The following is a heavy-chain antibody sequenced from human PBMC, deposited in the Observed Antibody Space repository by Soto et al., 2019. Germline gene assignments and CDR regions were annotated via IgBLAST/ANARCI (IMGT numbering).Heavy chain of an antibody. Sequence: QVQLVESGGGVVQPGRSLRLSCAASGFTLSGNDMHWVRQAPGKGPEWVAVMSYDGIRQYYADSVNGRFTISRDTSKGTLYVQMNSLTTEDTAGYYCARGVWYASCSSSDCLGQGTLVTVSS. V-gene: IGHV3-30*03. CDR1: GFTLSGND. CDR2: MSYDGIRQ. D-gene: IGHD2-8*01. J-gene: IGHJ4*02. CDR3: ARGVWYASCSSSDC.